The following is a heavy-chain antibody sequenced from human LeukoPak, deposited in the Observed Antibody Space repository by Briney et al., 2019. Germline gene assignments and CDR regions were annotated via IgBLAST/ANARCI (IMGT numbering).Heavy chain of an antibody. CDR1: GFTFSSYG. J-gene: IGHJ4*02. Sequence: GGSLRLSCAASGFTFSSYGMHWARQAPGKGLEWVAFIRYDGSNKYCADSVKGRFTISRDNSKNTLYLQMNYLRVEDTAVYYCAKDGYKYGYGYYFDYWGQGTLVTVSS. CDR2: IRYDGSNK. V-gene: IGHV3-30*02. D-gene: IGHD5-18*01. CDR3: AKDGYKYGYGYYFDY.